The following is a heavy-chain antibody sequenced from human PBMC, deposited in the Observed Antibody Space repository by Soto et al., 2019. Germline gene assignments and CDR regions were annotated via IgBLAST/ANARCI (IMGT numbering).Heavy chain of an antibody. J-gene: IGHJ4*02. Sequence: GESLKISCAASGFTFDDYTMHWVRQAPGKGLEWVSLISWDGGSTYYADSVKGRFTISRDNSKNSLYLQMNSLRTEDTALYYCAKAGVNFYGGYFYFDYWGQGTLVTVSS. V-gene: IGHV3-43*01. CDR1: GFTFDDYT. CDR2: ISWDGGST. CDR3: AKAGVNFYGGYFYFDY. D-gene: IGHD4-17*01.